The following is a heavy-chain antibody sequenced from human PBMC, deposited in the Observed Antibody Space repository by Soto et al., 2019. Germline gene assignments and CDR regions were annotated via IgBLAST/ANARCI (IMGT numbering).Heavy chain of an antibody. J-gene: IGHJ5*01. CDR3: ARGQLFRYFDWSYRHNCFDS. Sequence: SETLSLTCTVSGGYISSYYWSWIRQPPGKGLEWIGYIYYSGSTNYNPSLKSRVTISVDTSKNQFSLKLSSVTAADPAVYYCARGQLFRYFDWSYRHNCFDSWGQGPMITVSS. CDR1: GGYISSYY. CDR2: IYYSGST. D-gene: IGHD3-9*01. V-gene: IGHV4-59*12.